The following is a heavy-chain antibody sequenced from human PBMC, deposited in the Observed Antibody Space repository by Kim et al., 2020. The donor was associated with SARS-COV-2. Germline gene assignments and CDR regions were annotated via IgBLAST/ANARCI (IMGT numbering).Heavy chain of an antibody. J-gene: IGHJ4*02. Sequence: ASVKVSCKASGYTFTNYDINWVRQATGQGLEWMGWTNPNSGNTGYAQKFQGRVTMTRNTSISTVYMELSSLRSEDTAVYYCARGTNGYYSSGWYVGFDYWGPGTLVTVSS. CDR3: ARGTNGYYSSGWYVGFDY. D-gene: IGHD6-19*01. V-gene: IGHV1-8*01. CDR1: GYTFTNYD. CDR2: TNPNSGNT.